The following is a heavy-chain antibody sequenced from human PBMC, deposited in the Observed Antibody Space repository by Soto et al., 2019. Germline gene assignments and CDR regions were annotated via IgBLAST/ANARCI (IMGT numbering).Heavy chain of an antibody. Sequence: GGSLRLSCAASGFTFSSYSMNWVRQAPGKGLEWVSSISSSSSYIYYADSVKGRFTISRDNAKNSLYLQMNSLRAEDTAVYYCARGDLDYDILTGYRPVSFDYWGQGTLVTVSS. J-gene: IGHJ4*02. CDR3: ARGDLDYDILTGYRPVSFDY. D-gene: IGHD3-9*01. CDR2: ISSSSSYI. CDR1: GFTFSSYS. V-gene: IGHV3-21*01.